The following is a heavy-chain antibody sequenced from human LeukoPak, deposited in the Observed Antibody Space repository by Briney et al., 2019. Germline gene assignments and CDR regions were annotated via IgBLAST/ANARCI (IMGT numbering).Heavy chain of an antibody. CDR3: ARHDCSSASCYGGLGWFDP. V-gene: IGHV5-51*01. CDR2: IYPGDSDT. Sequence: GESLKISCKYSGNNFTSYWIGWVRQMPGKGLEWMGIIYPGDSDTRYSQSFQGQVTISGDRSISTAYLQWSSLKASDTAMYYCARHDCSSASCYGGLGWFDPWGQGTLVTVSS. CDR1: GNNFTSYW. D-gene: IGHD2-2*01. J-gene: IGHJ5*02.